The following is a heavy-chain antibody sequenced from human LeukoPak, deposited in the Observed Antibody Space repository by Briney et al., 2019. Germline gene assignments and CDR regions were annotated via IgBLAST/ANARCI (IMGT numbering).Heavy chain of an antibody. J-gene: IGHJ4*02. D-gene: IGHD1-26*01. CDR3: ARVGGSGSNEMIDY. CDR1: VGTFSSYA. V-gene: IGHV1-69*04. CDR2: IIPILGIA. Sequence: SVQVSCKASVGTFSSYAISWVRQAPGQELAWMGRIIPILGIANYAQKFQGRVTITADKSTSTAYMELSSLRSEDTAVYYCARVGGSGSNEMIDYWGQGTLVTVSS.